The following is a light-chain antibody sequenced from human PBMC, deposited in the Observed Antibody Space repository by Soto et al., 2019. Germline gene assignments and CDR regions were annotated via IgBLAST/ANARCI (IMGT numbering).Light chain of an antibody. V-gene: IGKV3-15*01. Sequence: EIVMTQSPATLSVSPGERDTLSCRASQSVSSNLAWYQQKPGQAPRLLIYCAATRVTGIPARFSGSGSGTAFTLITISLQSEEFVVYYCQQYNNWPPYTFGQGTKLEIK. CDR1: QSVSSN. CDR2: CAA. J-gene: IGKJ2*01. CDR3: QQYNNWPPYT.